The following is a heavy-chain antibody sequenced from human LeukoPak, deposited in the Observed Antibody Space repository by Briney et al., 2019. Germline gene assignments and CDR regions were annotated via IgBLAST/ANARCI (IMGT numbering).Heavy chain of an antibody. Sequence: SETLSLTCAVYGGSFSGYYWSWIRQPPGKGLEWIGEINHSGSTNYNPSLKSRVTISVDTSKNQFSLKLSSVTAADTAVYYCARGGLYYDILTGYRGADFDYWGQGTLVTVSS. V-gene: IGHV4-34*01. CDR1: GGSFSGYY. J-gene: IGHJ4*02. CDR3: ARGGLYYDILTGYRGADFDY. CDR2: INHSGST. D-gene: IGHD3-9*01.